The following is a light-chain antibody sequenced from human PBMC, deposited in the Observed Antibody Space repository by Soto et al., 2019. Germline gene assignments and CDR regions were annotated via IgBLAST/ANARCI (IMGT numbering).Light chain of an antibody. CDR2: GNS. CDR1: SSSIGAGYD. V-gene: IGLV1-40*01. J-gene: IGLJ1*01. Sequence: QSVLTQPPSVSGAPGQRVTISCTGSSSSIGAGYDVHWYQQLPGTAPKLLIYGNSNRPSRVPDRFSGSKSGTSASLAITGLQAEDEADYYCQSYDSSLSVFYVFGTGTKVTVL. CDR3: QSYDSSLSVFYV.